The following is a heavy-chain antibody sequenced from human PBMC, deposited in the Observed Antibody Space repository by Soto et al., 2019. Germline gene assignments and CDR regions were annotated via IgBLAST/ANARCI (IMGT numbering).Heavy chain of an antibody. CDR2: SNASGST. Sequence: SQTRSLTCPVSGASISVHSYYWPWIRPPPGKGLAWRGTSNASGSTDFNPPPKSRATISVYTSKNQFSLWLTSATAADRAIFDCPRRYHWNAKDFDPWGPGALVTV. CDR1: GASISVHSYY. V-gene: IGHV4-39*01. J-gene: IGHJ5*02. D-gene: IGHD1-20*01. CDR3: PRRYHWNAKDFDP.